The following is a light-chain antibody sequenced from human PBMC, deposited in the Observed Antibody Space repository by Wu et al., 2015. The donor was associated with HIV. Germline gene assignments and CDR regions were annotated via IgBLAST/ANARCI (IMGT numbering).Light chain of an antibody. J-gene: IGKJ3*01. Sequence: EIVLTQSPATLSLSPGERATLSCRASQSVSSYLAWYQQKPGQAPRLLIYDASNRATGIPARFSGSGSGTDFTLTISSLEPEDFAVYYCQQRSNWPPGGTFGPGDQSGYQT. CDR3: QQRSNWPPGGT. CDR1: QSVSSY. CDR2: DAS. V-gene: IGKV3-11*01.